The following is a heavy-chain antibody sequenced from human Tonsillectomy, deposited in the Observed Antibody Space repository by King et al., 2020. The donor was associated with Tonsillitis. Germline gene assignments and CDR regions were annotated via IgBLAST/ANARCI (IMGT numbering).Heavy chain of an antibody. CDR1: GYAISSGYY. Sequence: QLQESGPGLVKASETLSLACAVSGYAISSGYYWGWLRQPPGKGLEWIGNIYQTGSAYYNPSLKSRATLSADTSKNQFYLNLRSVTAADTAVYYCARARRGSGTYYFHNWGQGTLVTVSS. D-gene: IGHD3-10*01. CDR2: IYQTGSA. V-gene: IGHV4-38-2*01. CDR3: ARARRGSGTYYFHN. J-gene: IGHJ4*02.